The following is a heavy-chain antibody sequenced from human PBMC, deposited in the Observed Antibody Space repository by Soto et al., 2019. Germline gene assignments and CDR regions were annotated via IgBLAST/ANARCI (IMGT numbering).Heavy chain of an antibody. CDR2: ISGYNGHT. J-gene: IGHJ6*02. Sequence: QVQLVQSGAEVRKPGASVKVSCKASGYTFTTYGISWVRQAPGQGLEWMGWISGYNGHTKYAQKFQGRVTMTTDTSTSTVYMDLRSLESDDTAVYCCAREGAMPYYYYGLDVWGQGTTVTVSS. CDR1: GYTFTTYG. CDR3: AREGAMPYYYYGLDV. V-gene: IGHV1-18*01. D-gene: IGHD2-2*01.